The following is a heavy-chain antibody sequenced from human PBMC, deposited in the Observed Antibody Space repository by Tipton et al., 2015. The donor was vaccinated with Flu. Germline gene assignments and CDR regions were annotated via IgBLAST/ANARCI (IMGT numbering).Heavy chain of an antibody. J-gene: IGHJ5*01. CDR2: IYHSGST. CDR1: GYSISTGYY. D-gene: IGHD4-11*01. CDR3: ASRAYSNHVSVPKNWFDS. V-gene: IGHV4-38-2*01. Sequence: TLSLTCVVSGYSISTGYYWCWIRQPPGKGLEWIGTIYHSGSTYYDPYLKSRVTISVATSKNQFSLKLTSVTAADTALYYCASRAYSNHVSVPKNWFDSWGQGILVTVSS.